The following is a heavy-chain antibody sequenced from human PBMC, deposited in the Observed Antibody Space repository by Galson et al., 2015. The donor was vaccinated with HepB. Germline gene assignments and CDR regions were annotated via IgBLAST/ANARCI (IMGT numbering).Heavy chain of an antibody. CDR1: GGTFSSYA. Sequence: SVKVSCKASGGTFSSYAISWVRQAPGQGLEWMGGIIPIFGTANYAQKFQGRVTITADESTSTAYMELSSLRSEDTAVHYCASTSYYDILTGYLYYFDYWGQGTLVTVSS. CDR3: ASTSYYDILTGYLYYFDY. D-gene: IGHD3-9*01. J-gene: IGHJ4*02. V-gene: IGHV1-69*13. CDR2: IIPIFGTA.